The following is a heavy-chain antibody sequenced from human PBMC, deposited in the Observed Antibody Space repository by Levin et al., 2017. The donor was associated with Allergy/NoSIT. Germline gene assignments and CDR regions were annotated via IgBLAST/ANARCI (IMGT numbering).Heavy chain of an antibody. V-gene: IGHV3-30-3*01. Sequence: SCAASGFTFSSYAMHWVRQAPGKGLDWVAVISYDGSNKYYADSVKGRFTISRDNSRNTLSLQMNSLRAEDTAVYYCARVDYYDSSHFDYWGQGTLVTVSS. CDR1: GFTFSSYA. J-gene: IGHJ4*02. CDR3: ARVDYYDSSHFDY. D-gene: IGHD3-22*01. CDR2: ISYDGSNK.